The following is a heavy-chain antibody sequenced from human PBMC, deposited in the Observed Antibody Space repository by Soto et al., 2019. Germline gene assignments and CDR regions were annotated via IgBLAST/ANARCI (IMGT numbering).Heavy chain of an antibody. D-gene: IGHD6-19*01. V-gene: IGHV3-30*18. CDR1: GFTFSDYA. CDR2: VSHDGRNT. CDR3: AKGGRQWLVTSDFNY. J-gene: IGHJ4*02. Sequence: VQLVESGGGVVQPGRSLRLSCAASGFTFSDYAMHWVRQAPGKGLEWVAVVSHDGRNTHYADSVKGRFTISRDSSKNTVSVEMTSLSAADTAVYYCAKGGRQWLVTSDFNYWGQGALVTVSS.